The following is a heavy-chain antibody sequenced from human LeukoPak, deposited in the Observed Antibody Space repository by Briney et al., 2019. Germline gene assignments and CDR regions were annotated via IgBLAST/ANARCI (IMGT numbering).Heavy chain of an antibody. Sequence: GGSLRLSCAASGFTFSNYWMSWVRQAPGKGLEWVANIKQDGSEKYYVDSVRGRFTISRDNAKISLYLQMNSLRAEDTAVYYCAKEALGDILTGYYGYWGQGTLVTVSS. CDR1: GFTFSNYW. V-gene: IGHV3-7*01. CDR3: AKEALGDILTGYYGY. J-gene: IGHJ4*02. D-gene: IGHD3-9*01. CDR2: IKQDGSEK.